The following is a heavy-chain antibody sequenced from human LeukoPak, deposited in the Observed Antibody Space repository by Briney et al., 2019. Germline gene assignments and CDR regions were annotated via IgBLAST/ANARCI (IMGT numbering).Heavy chain of an antibody. Sequence: SETLSLTCIVSGGSISISTYYWGWIRQPPGKGLEWIGTIHYTGSTYYSPSLKSRVTIFLDTSRNQFSLELSSVTAADTAVYYCAGWLGMSAYFDYWGQGALVTVSS. CDR2: IHYTGST. J-gene: IGHJ4*02. V-gene: IGHV4-39*01. CDR3: AGWLGMSAYFDY. D-gene: IGHD3-16*01. CDR1: GGSISISTYY.